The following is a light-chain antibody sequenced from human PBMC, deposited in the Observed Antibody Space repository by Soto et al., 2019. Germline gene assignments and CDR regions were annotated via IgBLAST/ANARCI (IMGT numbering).Light chain of an antibody. CDR2: GAS. Sequence: EIVLTQSPGTLSLSPGERATLSFMASQSVSNSYLAWYQQKPGQAPRLLIYGASNRATGIPDRFSGSGSGTEFTLTISSLQSEDFAVYSCQQYNNWPLTFGGGTKVDIK. J-gene: IGKJ4*01. CDR1: QSVSNSY. V-gene: IGKV3D-15*01. CDR3: QQYNNWPLT.